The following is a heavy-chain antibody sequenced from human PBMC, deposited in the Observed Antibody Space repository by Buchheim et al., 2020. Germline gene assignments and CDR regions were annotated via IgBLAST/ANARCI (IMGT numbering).Heavy chain of an antibody. Sequence: QVQLQQWGAGLLKPSETLSLTCAVYGGSFSGYYWSWIHQPPGQGLEWIGEINHSGRTNYNPSLKSRVTISVDTSKNQFSLKLSSVTAADTAVYYCARGPRLAAYYYYGMDVWGQGTT. D-gene: IGHD6-25*01. CDR1: GGSFSGYY. CDR3: ARGPRLAAYYYYGMDV. V-gene: IGHV4-34*01. CDR2: INHSGRT. J-gene: IGHJ6*02.